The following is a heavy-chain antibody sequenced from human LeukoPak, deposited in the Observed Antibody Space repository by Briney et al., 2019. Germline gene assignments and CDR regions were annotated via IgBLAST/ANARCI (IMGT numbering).Heavy chain of an antibody. CDR2: IYYSGIT. CDR3: ARGGGTSWLDY. J-gene: IGHJ4*02. Sequence: SETLSLTCTVSGGSISSGTYYWGWIRQPPGKGLEWIGSIYYSGITYYTPSLKSRVTISVHTSRNGFSLKVSSVTAADTAVYYCARGGGTSWLDYWGQGTLVIVSS. D-gene: IGHD6-13*01. V-gene: IGHV4-39*07. CDR1: GGSISSGTYY.